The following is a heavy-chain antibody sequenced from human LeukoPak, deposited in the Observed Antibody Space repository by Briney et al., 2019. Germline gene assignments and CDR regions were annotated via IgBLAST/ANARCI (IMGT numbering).Heavy chain of an antibody. CDR3: VRLRRNSDRSGYYYYYDY. CDR1: GYTFSDFS. CDR2: ISVRSNYR. J-gene: IGHJ4*02. Sequence: GGSLTLSCAASGYTFSDFSVNWVRQAPGKGLEWVSSISVRSNYRYYADSVRGRLTISRDDARDSLFLQMNSLRAEDTAVYFCVRLRRNSDRSGYYYYYDYWGQGTLVTVSS. V-gene: IGHV3-21*01. D-gene: IGHD3-22*01.